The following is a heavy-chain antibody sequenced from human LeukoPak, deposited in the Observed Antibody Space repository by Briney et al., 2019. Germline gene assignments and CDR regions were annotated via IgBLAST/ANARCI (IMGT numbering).Heavy chain of an antibody. CDR3: AKGTQEGHQETYYYDSSGYKIKHQNTQNWFDP. V-gene: IGHV4-34*04. D-gene: IGHD3-22*01. CDR2: INHSVST. CDR1: AGSLSVYY. J-gene: IGHJ5*02. Sequence: PSQTLSLTSALYAGSLSVYYCSWIRHPPRGGLEWIGEINHSVSTNTNPSLKGPATISVDTSRNQFSLKLSSVTAAETAVYYCAKGTQEGHQETYYYDSSGYKIKHQNTQNWFDPWGQGTLVTVSS.